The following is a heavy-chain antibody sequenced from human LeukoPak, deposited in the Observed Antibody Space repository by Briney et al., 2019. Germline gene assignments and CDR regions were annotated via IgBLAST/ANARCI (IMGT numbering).Heavy chain of an antibody. CDR2: ISGSGGST. V-gene: IGHV3-23*01. Sequence: GGSLRLSWAASGFTFSSYAMSWVRQAPGKGLEWVSAISGSGGSTYHADSVKGRFTISRDNSKNTLYLQMNSLRAEDTAVYYCAKDRDSGSYQFDFYYYYYGMDVWGQGTTVTVSS. CDR1: GFTFSSYA. J-gene: IGHJ6*02. D-gene: IGHD1-26*01. CDR3: AKDRDSGSYQFDFYYYYYGMDV.